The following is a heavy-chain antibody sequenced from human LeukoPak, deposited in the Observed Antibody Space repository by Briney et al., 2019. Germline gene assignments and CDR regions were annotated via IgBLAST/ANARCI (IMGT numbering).Heavy chain of an antibody. D-gene: IGHD4-17*01. V-gene: IGHV1-69*13. CDR2: IIPIFGTV. J-gene: IGHJ4*02. Sequence: SVKVSCMASGGTSRKYVISWVRQAPGQGLEWMGGIIPIFGTVNYARKFHGRVTITADESTRTAYMELSSLRSEDTAVYYCARGWAGDYGDYFYFDYWGQGTLVTVSS. CDR1: GGTSRKYV. CDR3: ARGWAGDYGDYFYFDY.